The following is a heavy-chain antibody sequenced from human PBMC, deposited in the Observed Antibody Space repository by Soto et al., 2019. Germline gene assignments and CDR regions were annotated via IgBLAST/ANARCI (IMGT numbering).Heavy chain of an antibody. CDR2: INHSGSA. CDR3: ARRIEYSNSFDY. V-gene: IGHV4-34*01. J-gene: IGHJ4*02. D-gene: IGHD6-13*01. CDR1: GGSFSGNH. Sequence: SETLSLTCAVYGGSFSGNHWNWIRQPPGKGLEWIGEINHSGSASYNPSLRRRVTISVDTSKSQFSLNLKSVTAADTAVYYCARRIEYSNSFDYWGQGTQVTVS.